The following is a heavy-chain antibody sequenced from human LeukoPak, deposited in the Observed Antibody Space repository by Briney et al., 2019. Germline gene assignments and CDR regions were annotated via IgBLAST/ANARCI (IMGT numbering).Heavy chain of an antibody. D-gene: IGHD6-13*01. CDR2: FDPEDGGT. Sequence: ASVKVSCKVSGYTLTELSMHWVRQAPGKGLEWMGGFDPEDGGTIYAQKFQGRVTMTEDTSTDTAYMELSSLRSEDTAVYYCATVPYPYIAAAGTSYYYGMDVWGQGTTVTVSS. CDR3: ATVPYPYIAAAGTSYYYGMDV. CDR1: GYTLTELS. V-gene: IGHV1-24*01. J-gene: IGHJ6*02.